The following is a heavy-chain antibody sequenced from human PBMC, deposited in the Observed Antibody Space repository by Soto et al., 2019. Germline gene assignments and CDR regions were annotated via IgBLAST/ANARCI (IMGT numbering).Heavy chain of an antibody. CDR2: ISAYSGNT. CDR1: GYTFTTYG. CDR3: ARGRYGDY. D-gene: IGHD4-17*01. V-gene: IGHV1-18*01. Sequence: QVQLVQSGAEVKKPGASVKVSYKASGYTFTTYGISWVRQAPGQGLEWEGRISAYSGNTKYAQKLQGRVTVTTDTSTGTAYMEVRSLRSDDTAVYYCARGRYGDYWGQGTLVTTSS. J-gene: IGHJ4*02.